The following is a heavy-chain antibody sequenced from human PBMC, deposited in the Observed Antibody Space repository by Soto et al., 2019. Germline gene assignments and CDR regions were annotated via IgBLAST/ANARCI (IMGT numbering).Heavy chain of an antibody. Sequence: QVQLVESGGGVVQPGRSLRLSCAASGFTFSSYGMHWVRQAPGKGLEWVAVIWYDGSNKYYADSVKGRFTISRDNSKNTVYLQMNSLRAEDTAVYYCAREEGIAVAFDYWGQGTLVTVSS. CDR2: IWYDGSNK. D-gene: IGHD6-19*01. J-gene: IGHJ4*02. CDR1: GFTFSSYG. CDR3: AREEGIAVAFDY. V-gene: IGHV3-33*01.